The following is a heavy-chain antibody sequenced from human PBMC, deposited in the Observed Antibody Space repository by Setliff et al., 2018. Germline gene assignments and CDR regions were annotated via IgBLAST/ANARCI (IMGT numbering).Heavy chain of an antibody. CDR2: ISISGRYI. CDR1: GFRLSTSD. J-gene: IGHJ6*02. D-gene: IGHD3-10*01. CDR3: ARDGVFYAMDF. V-gene: IGHV3-21*01. Sequence: PGGSLRLSCAASGFRLSTSDMHWVRQAPGKGLEWVSSISISGRYIYYADSVKGRFTISRDNAKNSLYLQMNSLRAEDSAVYYCARDGVFYAMDFWGQGTTVTVSS.